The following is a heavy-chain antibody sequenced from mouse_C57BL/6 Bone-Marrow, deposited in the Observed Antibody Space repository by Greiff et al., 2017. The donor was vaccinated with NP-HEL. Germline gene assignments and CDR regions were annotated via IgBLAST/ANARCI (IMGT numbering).Heavy chain of an antibody. Sequence: VQLQQSGPVLVKPGASVKMSCKASGYTFTDYYMNWVKQSHGKSLEWIGVINPYNGGTSYNQKFKGKATLTVDKSSSTAYMELNSLTSEDSAVYYCAREGYYFAYWGQGTLVTVSA. CDR2: INPYNGGT. CDR3: AREGYYFAY. CDR1: GYTFTDYY. J-gene: IGHJ3*01. V-gene: IGHV1-19*01. D-gene: IGHD1-1*01.